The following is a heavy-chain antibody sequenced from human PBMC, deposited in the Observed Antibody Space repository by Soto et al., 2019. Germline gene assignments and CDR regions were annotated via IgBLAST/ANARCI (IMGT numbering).Heavy chain of an antibody. D-gene: IGHD4-17*01. CDR3: ARLNHDYGDYVGYFDY. CDR1: GGSISSYY. J-gene: IGHJ4*02. V-gene: IGHV4-59*08. Sequence: SETLSLTCTVSGGSISSYYWSWIRQPPGKGLEWIGYIYYSGSTNYNPSLKSRVTISVDTSKNQFSLKLSSVTAADTAVYYCARLNHDYGDYVGYFDYWGQGTLVTVSS. CDR2: IYYSGST.